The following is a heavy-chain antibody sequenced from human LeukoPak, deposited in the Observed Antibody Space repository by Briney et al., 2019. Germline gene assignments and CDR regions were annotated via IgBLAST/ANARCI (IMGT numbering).Heavy chain of an antibody. CDR1: GGTFSSYA. J-gene: IGHJ6*03. CDR2: IIPIFGTT. Sequence: GASVKVSCKASGGTFSSYAISWVRQAPGPGLEWMGGIIPIFGTTNYAQKFQGRVTITTDESTSTAYMELSSLRSEDTAVYYCARSQDSSGANYYYYYMDVWGKGTTVTVSS. CDR3: ARSQDSSGANYYYYYMDV. V-gene: IGHV1-69*05. D-gene: IGHD6-19*01.